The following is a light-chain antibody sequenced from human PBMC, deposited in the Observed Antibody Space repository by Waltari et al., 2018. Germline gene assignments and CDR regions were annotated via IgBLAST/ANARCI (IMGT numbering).Light chain of an antibody. CDR2: NNK. Sequence: QSVLTQSPSASETPGQRVTISCSGSSSNIGSDAVNWYKQLPGTAPQLLIYNNKQRPPGAPDRCAGSKSGTSASLAISGLQSDDEADYYCAAWDDSLNGYVFGTGTRVTVL. J-gene: IGLJ1*01. CDR1: SSNIGSDA. CDR3: AAWDDSLNGYV. V-gene: IGLV1-44*01.